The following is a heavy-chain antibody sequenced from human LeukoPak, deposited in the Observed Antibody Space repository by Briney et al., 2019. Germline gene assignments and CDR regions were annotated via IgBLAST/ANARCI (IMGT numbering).Heavy chain of an antibody. V-gene: IGHV3-30*01. CDR1: GFTFSSCG. CDR3: ASLPAAADLL. D-gene: IGHD6-13*01. CDR2: ISYDGSNK. J-gene: IGHJ4*02. Sequence: PGRSLRLSCAASGFTFSSCGMHWVRQAPGKGLEWVAVISYDGSNKYYADSVKGRFTISRDNSKNTLYLQMNSLRAEDTAVYYCASLPAAADLLWGQGTLVTVSS.